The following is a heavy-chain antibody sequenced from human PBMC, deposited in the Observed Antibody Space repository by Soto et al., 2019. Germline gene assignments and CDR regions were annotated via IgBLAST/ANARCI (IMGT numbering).Heavy chain of an antibody. CDR3: AKDKIDTYYYDSRGYPPADY. Sequence: PGGSLRLSCAASGFTFSSYAMSWVRQAPGKGLEWVSAISGSGGSTYYADSVKGRFTISRDNSKNTLYLQMNSLRAEDTAVYYCAKDKIDTYYYDSRGYPPADYRGQGTLVTVSS. D-gene: IGHD3-22*01. CDR2: ISGSGGST. J-gene: IGHJ4*02. V-gene: IGHV3-23*01. CDR1: GFTFSSYA.